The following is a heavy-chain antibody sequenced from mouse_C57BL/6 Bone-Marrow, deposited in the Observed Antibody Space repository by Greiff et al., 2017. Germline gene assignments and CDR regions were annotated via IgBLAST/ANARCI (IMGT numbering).Heavy chain of an antibody. CDR1: GYTFTDYY. CDR2: IYPGSGNT. V-gene: IGHV1-76*01. D-gene: IGHD2-2*01. Sequence: QVQLQQSGAELVRPGASVKLSCKASGYTFTDYYINWVKQRPGQGLEWIARIYPGSGNTYYNEKFKGKATLTAEKSSSAAYMQLSSLTSEDSAVYFCARWSMVTTGGSYFDYWGQGTTLTVSS. CDR3: ARWSMVTTGGSYFDY. J-gene: IGHJ2*01.